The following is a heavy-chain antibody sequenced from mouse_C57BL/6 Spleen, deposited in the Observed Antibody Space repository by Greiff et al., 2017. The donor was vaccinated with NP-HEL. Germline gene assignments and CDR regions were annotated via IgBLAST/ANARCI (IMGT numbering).Heavy chain of an antibody. V-gene: IGHV5-17*01. D-gene: IGHD2-4*01. CDR3: ATYDYDGRGFDY. J-gene: IGHJ2*01. Sequence: DVMLVESGGGLVKPGGSLKLSCAASGFTFSDYGMHWVRQAPEKGLEWVAYISSGSSTIYYADTVKGRFTISRDNAKNTLFLQMTSLRSEDTAMYYCATYDYDGRGFDYWGQGTTLTVSS. CDR1: GFTFSDYG. CDR2: ISSGSSTI.